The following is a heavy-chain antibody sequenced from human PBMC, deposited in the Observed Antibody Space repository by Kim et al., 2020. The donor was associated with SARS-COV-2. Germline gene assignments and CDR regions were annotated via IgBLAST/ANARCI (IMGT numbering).Heavy chain of an antibody. CDR2: IIPILGIA. CDR1: GGTFSSYA. J-gene: IGHJ6*03. Sequence: SVKVSCKASGGTFSSYAISWVRQAPGQGLEWMGRIIPILGIANYAQKFQGRVTITADKSTSTAYMELSSLRSEDTAVYYCARSGGYSYGFQDYYYMDVWGKGTTVTVSS. CDR3: ARSGGYSYGFQDYYYMDV. D-gene: IGHD5-18*01. V-gene: IGHV1-69*04.